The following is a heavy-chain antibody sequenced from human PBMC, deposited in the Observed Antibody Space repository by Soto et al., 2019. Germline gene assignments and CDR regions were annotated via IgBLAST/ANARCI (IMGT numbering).Heavy chain of an antibody. CDR1: GYTFTGYY. V-gene: IGHV1-2*02. J-gene: IGHJ3*02. Sequence: ASVKVSCKASGYTFTGYYMHWVRQAPGQGLEWMGWINPDSGGTSYAQNFQGRVTMTRDTSISTAYMELYRLRSDDTAVYYCARDSDSSGYSRDAFDIWGQGTMVTVSS. CDR2: INPDSGGT. D-gene: IGHD3-22*01. CDR3: ARDSDSSGYSRDAFDI.